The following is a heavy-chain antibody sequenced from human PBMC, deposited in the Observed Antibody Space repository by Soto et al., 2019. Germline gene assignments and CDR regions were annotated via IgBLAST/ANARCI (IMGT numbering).Heavy chain of an antibody. D-gene: IGHD3-10*01. CDR1: GGSFSGYY. J-gene: IGHJ6*02. V-gene: IGHV4-34*01. Sequence: SETLSLTCAVYGGSFSGYYWSWIRQPPGKGLEWIGEINHSGSTNYNPSLKSRVTMSVDSSKSQFSLKLTSVTAADSAIYYCARARADSAGSSLGRRLDAWGPGTTVTVSS. CDR3: ARARADSAGSSLGRRLDA. CDR2: INHSGST.